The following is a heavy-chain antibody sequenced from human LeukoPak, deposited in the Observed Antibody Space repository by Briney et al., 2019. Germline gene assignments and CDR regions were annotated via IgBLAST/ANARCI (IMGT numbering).Heavy chain of an antibody. Sequence: GGSLTLTCEASGCSFINYFISWIRQAPGKGLEWVSYITNSGRSTNYADAVKGRFSISRDNVKKSVYLEMTDLRAEDTAVYYCAREASGNYYVFDSWVQGTLVTVSS. CDR1: GCSFINYF. CDR3: AREASGNYYVFDS. V-gene: IGHV3-11*04. D-gene: IGHD1-26*01. CDR2: ITNSGRST. J-gene: IGHJ4*02.